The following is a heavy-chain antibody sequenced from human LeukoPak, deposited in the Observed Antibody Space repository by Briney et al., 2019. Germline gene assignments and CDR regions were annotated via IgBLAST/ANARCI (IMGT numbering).Heavy chain of an antibody. Sequence: GGSLRLSCAASGFTFSNAWMSWVRQAPGKGLEWVGRIKSKTDGGTTDYAAPVKGRFTISRDDSKNTLYLQMNSLKTEDTAVYYCTTPFLAVAGQIDYWGQETLVTVSS. V-gene: IGHV3-15*01. D-gene: IGHD6-19*01. J-gene: IGHJ4*02. CDR3: TTPFLAVAGQIDY. CDR1: GFTFSNAW. CDR2: IKSKTDGGTT.